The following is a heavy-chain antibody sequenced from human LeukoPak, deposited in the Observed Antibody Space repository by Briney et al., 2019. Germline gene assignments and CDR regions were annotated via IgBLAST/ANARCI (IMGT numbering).Heavy chain of an antibody. CDR2: TYYRSKWYN. CDR1: GDSAPTNSAS. D-gene: IGHD3-10*01. CDR3: ARGNRGAFDV. V-gene: IGHV6-1*01. Sequence: SQTLSLTCAISGDSAPTNSASWNWIRQSPSRGLEWLGRTYYRSKWYNEYPVSVKSRIVINPDTSKNQFSLQLNSVTPEDTAVYYCARGNRGAFDVWGQGTMVTVSA. J-gene: IGHJ3*01.